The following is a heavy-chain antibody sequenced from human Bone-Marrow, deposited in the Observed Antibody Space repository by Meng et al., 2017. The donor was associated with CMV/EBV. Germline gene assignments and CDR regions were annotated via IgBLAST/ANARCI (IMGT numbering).Heavy chain of an antibody. CDR3: ARRSSSSGAPGRYFDY. D-gene: IGHD6-6*01. Sequence: EVSRPGSGYSFTSYWIGWVRQMPGKGLEWMGIIYPGDSDTRYSPSFQGQVTISADKSISTAYLQWSSLKAPDTAMYYCARRSSSSGAPGRYFDYWGQGTLVTSPQ. J-gene: IGHJ4*02. CDR2: IYPGDSDT. V-gene: IGHV5-51*01. CDR1: GYSFTSYW.